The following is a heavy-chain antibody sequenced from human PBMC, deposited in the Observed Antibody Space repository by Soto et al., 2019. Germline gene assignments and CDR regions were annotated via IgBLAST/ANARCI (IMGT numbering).Heavy chain of an antibody. Sequence: GGSLRLSCAASGFTFSNAWMSWVRQAPGKGLEWVGRIKSKTDGGTTDYAAPVKGRFTISRDDSKNTLYLQMNSLKTEDTAVYYCTTDVRSGYYDAFDIWGQGTMVTVSS. CDR1: GFTFSNAW. J-gene: IGHJ3*02. D-gene: IGHD3-3*01. CDR2: IKSKTDGGTT. CDR3: TTDVRSGYYDAFDI. V-gene: IGHV3-15*01.